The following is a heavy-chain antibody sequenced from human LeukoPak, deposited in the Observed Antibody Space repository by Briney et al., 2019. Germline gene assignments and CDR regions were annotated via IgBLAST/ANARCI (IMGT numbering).Heavy chain of an antibody. CDR1: GGPLSSYH. V-gene: IGHV4-4*07. CDR2: MFASGST. D-gene: IGHD1-26*01. J-gene: IGHJ4*02. Sequence: AETLSLTCTVSGGPLSSYHLSWLRQPAGKGLECIGRMFASGSTNYNPSLKSRVTISVDKSKSQFSLKLSSVTAADTAVYYCARDRVGAMDFDYWGPGTLVTVS. CDR3: ARDRVGAMDFDY.